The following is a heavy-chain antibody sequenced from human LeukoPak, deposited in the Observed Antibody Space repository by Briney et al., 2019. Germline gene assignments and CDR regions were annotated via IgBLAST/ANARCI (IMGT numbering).Heavy chain of an antibody. Sequence: PGGSLRLSCAASGSTFSSYAMNWVRQAPGKGLAWVSGINNSGGSTYYADSVKGRFTISRDNSKNTLYLQMNSLRAEDTAVYYCAKPPGLRRLDPWGQGTLVTVSS. CDR1: GSTFSSYA. CDR3: AKPPGLRRLDP. CDR2: INNSGGST. J-gene: IGHJ5*02. V-gene: IGHV3-23*01. D-gene: IGHD5-12*01.